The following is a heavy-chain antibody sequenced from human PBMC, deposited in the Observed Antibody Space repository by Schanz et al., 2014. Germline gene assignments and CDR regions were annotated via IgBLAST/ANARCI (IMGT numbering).Heavy chain of an antibody. D-gene: IGHD2-15*01. J-gene: IGHJ4*02. Sequence: EVHLVESGGGLVQPGGSLRLSCAASGFTFSTYAMSWVRQAPGKGLEWVSSISSSGSYIHYADSVKGRFTISRDNAKNTLYLQMNSLRAEDTAVYYCARDRGYCSGGSCLTFDYWGQGTLVTVSS. CDR2: ISSSGSYI. CDR3: ARDRGYCSGGSCLTFDY. V-gene: IGHV3-21*01. CDR1: GFTFSTYA.